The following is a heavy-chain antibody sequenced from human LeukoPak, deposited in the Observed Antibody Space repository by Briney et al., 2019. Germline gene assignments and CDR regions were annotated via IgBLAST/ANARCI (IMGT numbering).Heavy chain of an antibody. CDR2: IIPIFGTA. D-gene: IGHD3-22*01. Sequence: GASVKVSCKASGGTFSSYSISWVRQAPGQGLECMGGIIPIFGTANYAQKFQGRVTITADKSTSTAYMELSSLRSEDTAVYYCARDRGSGYYLDAFDIWGQGTMVTVSS. CDR1: GGTFSSYS. J-gene: IGHJ3*02. V-gene: IGHV1-69*06. CDR3: ARDRGSGYYLDAFDI.